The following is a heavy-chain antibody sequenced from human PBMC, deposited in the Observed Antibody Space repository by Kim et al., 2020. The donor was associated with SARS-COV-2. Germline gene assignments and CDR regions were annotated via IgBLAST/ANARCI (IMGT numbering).Heavy chain of an antibody. CDR2: VSSRGKKI. CDR1: GFTFSDYE. V-gene: IGHV3-48*03. D-gene: IGHD3-22*01. CDR3: ARLDNSRRYYFDF. J-gene: IGHJ4*02. Sequence: GGSLRLSCAASGFTFSDYEMSWVRQAPGKGLQWVSYVSSRGKKIYYADSLAGRFTISRDNATNSLYLQMSSLRAEATGVYYCARLDNSRRYYFDFWGQGTLVTVSS.